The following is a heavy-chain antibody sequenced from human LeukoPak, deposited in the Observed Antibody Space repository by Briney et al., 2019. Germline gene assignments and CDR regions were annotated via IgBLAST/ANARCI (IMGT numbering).Heavy chain of an antibody. CDR1: GGSINSYY. Sequence: SETLSLTCTVSGGSINSYYWSWTRQPPGKGLEWIGYIYTSGSTNYNPSLKSRVTMSVDTSKNQFSLKLSSVTAADTAVYYCARSKDILTGYCFDYWGQGTLVTVSS. V-gene: IGHV4-4*08. D-gene: IGHD3-9*01. CDR2: IYTSGST. J-gene: IGHJ4*02. CDR3: ARSKDILTGYCFDY.